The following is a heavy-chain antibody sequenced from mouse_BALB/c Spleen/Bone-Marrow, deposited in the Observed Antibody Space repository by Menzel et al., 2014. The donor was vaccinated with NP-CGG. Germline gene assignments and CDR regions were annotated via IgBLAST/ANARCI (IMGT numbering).Heavy chain of an antibody. CDR2: IDPANGTT. CDR3: ARGGTTATWYFDV. CDR1: GFNIKDTY. D-gene: IGHD1-2*01. V-gene: IGHV14-3*02. Sequence: QRERSEGRLGKPAASVKLSCTASGFNIKDTYMHWLKPRPEQGLEWIGRIDPANGTTKYDPKFQGKATITADTSSNTAYLQLSSLTSEDTAVYYCARGGTTATWYFDVWGAGTTVTGSS. J-gene: IGHJ1*01.